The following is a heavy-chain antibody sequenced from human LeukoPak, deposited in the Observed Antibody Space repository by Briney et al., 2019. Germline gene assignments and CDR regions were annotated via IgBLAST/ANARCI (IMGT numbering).Heavy chain of an antibody. V-gene: IGHV3-23*01. CDR3: AKAAAGTISFFDY. Sequence: GGSLRLSCAVSGFTFSDYYMSWIRQAPGKGLEWVSAISGSGGSTYYADSVKGRFTISRDNSKNTLYLQMNSLRAEDTAVYYCAKAAAGTISFFDYWGQGTLVTVSS. CDR1: GFTFSDYY. D-gene: IGHD6-13*01. CDR2: ISGSGGST. J-gene: IGHJ4*02.